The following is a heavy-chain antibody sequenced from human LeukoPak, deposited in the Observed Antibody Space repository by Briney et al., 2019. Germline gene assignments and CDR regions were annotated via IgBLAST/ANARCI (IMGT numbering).Heavy chain of an antibody. CDR2: INSDGSST. V-gene: IGHV3-74*01. D-gene: IGHD3-22*01. CDR1: GFTFSTYW. Sequence: PGRSLRLSCAASGFTFSTYWMHWVRQAPGKGLVWVSRINSDGSSTNYADSVKGRFTISRDNAKSTLYLQMNSLRAEDTAVYYCARELGDSSGYYYNYFDYWGQGTLVTVSS. J-gene: IGHJ4*02. CDR3: ARELGDSSGYYYNYFDY.